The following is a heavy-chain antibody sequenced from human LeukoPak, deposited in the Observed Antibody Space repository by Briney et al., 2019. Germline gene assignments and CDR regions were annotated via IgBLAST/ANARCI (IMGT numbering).Heavy chain of an antibody. V-gene: IGHV3-23*01. D-gene: IGHD3-22*01. CDR3: AIMHGYYDGSGYWVQ. Sequence: PGGSLRLSCAAPGFTFSSYAMSWVRQAPGKGLEWVSFISPSADRTSNADSVEGRFTISRDNPRNTLYLQMNSLGDEDTAVYYCAIMHGYYDGSGYWVQWGQGTLVTVSS. CDR1: GFTFSSYA. CDR2: ISPSADRT. J-gene: IGHJ4*02.